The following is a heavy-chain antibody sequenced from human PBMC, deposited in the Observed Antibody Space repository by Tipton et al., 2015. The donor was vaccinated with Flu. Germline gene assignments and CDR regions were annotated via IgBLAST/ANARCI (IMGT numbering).Heavy chain of an antibody. CDR3: ASLVDTAMAHYHYYGMDV. J-gene: IGHJ6*02. V-gene: IGHV3-11*01. Sequence: SLRLSCAASGFTFSDYYMSWIRQAPGKGLEWVSYISSSGSTIYYADSVKGRFTISRDNAKNSLYLQMNSLRAEDTAVYYCASLVDTAMAHYHYYGMDVWGQGTTVTVSS. D-gene: IGHD5-18*01. CDR1: GFTFSDYY. CDR2: ISSSGSTI.